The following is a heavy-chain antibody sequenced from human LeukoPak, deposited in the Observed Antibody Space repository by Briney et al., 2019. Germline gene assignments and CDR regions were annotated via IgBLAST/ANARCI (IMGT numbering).Heavy chain of an antibody. J-gene: IGHJ4*02. V-gene: IGHV1-2*02. D-gene: IGHD6-19*01. CDR1: GYTLTGYY. CDR2: INPNSGGT. CDR3: AGARSSGPPNY. Sequence: GASVTVSCKASGYTLTGYYMHWVRQAPGQGREWMGWINPNSGGTNYAQKFQGRVTMTRDTSISTAYMELSRLRSDDTAVYYCAGARSSGPPNYWGQGTLVTVSS.